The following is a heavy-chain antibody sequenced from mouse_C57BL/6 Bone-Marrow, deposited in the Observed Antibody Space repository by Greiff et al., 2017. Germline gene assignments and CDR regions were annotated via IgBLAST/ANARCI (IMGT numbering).Heavy chain of an antibody. J-gene: IGHJ2*01. D-gene: IGHD1-1*01. Sequence: EVQVVESGEGLVKPGGSLKLSCAASGFTFSSYAMSWVRQTPEKRLEWVAYISSGGDYIYYADTVKGRFTISRDNARNTLYLQMSSLKSEDTAMYYCTRDYYGSSYDYFDYWGQGTTLTVSS. CDR3: TRDYYGSSYDYFDY. CDR2: ISSGGDYI. CDR1: GFTFSSYA. V-gene: IGHV5-9-1*02.